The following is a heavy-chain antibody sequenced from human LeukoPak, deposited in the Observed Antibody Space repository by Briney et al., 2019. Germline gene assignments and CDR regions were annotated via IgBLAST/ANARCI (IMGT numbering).Heavy chain of an antibody. CDR2: INPNSGGT. V-gene: IGHV1-2*02. Sequence: ASVKVSCKASGYTFTGYYMHWVRQAPGQGLEWMGWINPNSGGTNYAQKFQGRVTTTRDTSISTAYMELSRLRSDDTAVYYCASPEGSSTSCYNCFDYWGQGTLVTVSS. J-gene: IGHJ4*02. D-gene: IGHD2-2*02. CDR1: GYTFTGYY. CDR3: ASPEGSSTSCYNCFDY.